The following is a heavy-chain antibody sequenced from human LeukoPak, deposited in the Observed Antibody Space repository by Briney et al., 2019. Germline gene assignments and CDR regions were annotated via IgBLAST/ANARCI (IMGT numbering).Heavy chain of an antibody. CDR1: GFTFSNAW. CDR3: TTDGTLYYDFWSGYRKPNDY. V-gene: IGHV3-15*01. Sequence: GESLKISCAASGFTFSNAWMSWVRQAPGKGLEWVGRIKSKTDGGTTDYAAPVKGRFTISRDDSKNTLYLQMNSLKTEDTAVYYCTTDGTLYYDFWSGYRKPNDYWGQGTLVTVSS. J-gene: IGHJ4*02. D-gene: IGHD3-3*01. CDR2: IKSKTDGGTT.